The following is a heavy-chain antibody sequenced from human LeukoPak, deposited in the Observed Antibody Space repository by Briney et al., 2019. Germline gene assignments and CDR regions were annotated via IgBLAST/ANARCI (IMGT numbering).Heavy chain of an antibody. CDR3: ARGNRTYYFDY. J-gene: IGHJ4*02. V-gene: IGHV4-34*01. CDR1: GGSFSGYY. CDR2: INHSGST. Sequence: SETLSLTCAVYGGSFSGYYWSWLRQPPGKGLEWIGEINHSGSTNYNPSLKSRVTISVDTSKNQFSLKLSSVTAADTAVYYCARGNRTYYFDYWGQGTLVTVSS. D-gene: IGHD2/OR15-2a*01.